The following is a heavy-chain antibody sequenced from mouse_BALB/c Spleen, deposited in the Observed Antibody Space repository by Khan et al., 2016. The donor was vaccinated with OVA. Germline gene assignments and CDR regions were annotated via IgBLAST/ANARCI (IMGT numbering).Heavy chain of an antibody. CDR3: ARGGRFAY. J-gene: IGHJ3*01. CDR2: ISTYHGDA. Sequence: QVQLQQSGAEVVRPGVSVKISCKGSGYSFTDYAMHWVKQSHAKSPEWIGVISTYHGDADYNQKFQGKATMTVDKSSSTAYMELARLTSEDSAIYYCARGGRFAYWGQGTLVTVSA. CDR1: GYSFTDYA. V-gene: IGHV1S137*01. D-gene: IGHD1-1*02.